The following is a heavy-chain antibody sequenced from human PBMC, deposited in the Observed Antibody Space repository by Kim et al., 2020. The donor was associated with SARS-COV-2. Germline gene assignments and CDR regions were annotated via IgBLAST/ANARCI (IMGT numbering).Heavy chain of an antibody. CDR1: GFTFSSYA. CDR2: ISGSGHST. Sequence: GGSLRLSCAASGFTFSSYAMSWVRQAPGKGLEWVSAISGSGHSTYYADSVKGRFTISRDNSKNTLYLQMNSLRAEDTAVYYCAKDIVVVPAATDYYGMDVWGQGTTVTVSS. D-gene: IGHD2-2*01. V-gene: IGHV3-23*01. J-gene: IGHJ6*02. CDR3: AKDIVVVPAATDYYGMDV.